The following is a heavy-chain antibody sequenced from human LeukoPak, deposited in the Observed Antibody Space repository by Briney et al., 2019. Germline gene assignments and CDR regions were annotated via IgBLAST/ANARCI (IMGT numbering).Heavy chain of an antibody. CDR1: GFTFRNYA. CDR2: ISGRGDTI. J-gene: IGHJ4*02. D-gene: IGHD5-24*01. Sequence: GGSLRLSCAASGFTFRNYAMSWVRQAPGKGLEWVSAISGRGDTIFYADSLKGRFTVSRDNPKNTLYLQMNSLRAEDTAVYYCAKATMATTYFDCWGQGTLVTVSS. V-gene: IGHV3-23*01. CDR3: AKATMATTYFDC.